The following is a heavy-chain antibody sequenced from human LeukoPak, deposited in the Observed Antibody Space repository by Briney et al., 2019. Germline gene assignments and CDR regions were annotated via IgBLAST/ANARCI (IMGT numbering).Heavy chain of an antibody. CDR3: ARRVWATTISRDAFDI. D-gene: IGHD1-26*01. CDR2: IHYSGST. Sequence: SETLSLTCTVSAGSIGSYYWSWIRQPPGKGLEWIGHIHYSGSTNYNPSLKSRVAISVDTSKNQFSLKLSSVTAADTALYYCARRVWATTISRDAFDIWGQGTMVTVSS. J-gene: IGHJ3*02. CDR1: AGSIGSYY. V-gene: IGHV4-59*01.